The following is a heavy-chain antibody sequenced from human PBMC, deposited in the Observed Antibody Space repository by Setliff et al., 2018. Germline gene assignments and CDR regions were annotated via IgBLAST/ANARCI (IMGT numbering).Heavy chain of an antibody. D-gene: IGHD6-13*01. Sequence: SETLSLTCTVSGGPVSRSNCFWAWIRQPPGKGLEWIGTIYVNGSAHYNPSLTSRVTIFVGTPKNQLSLEVIAVTAADTAVYLGARLEERIAAVGTGNDPGWLDPWGQGTLVTVS. CDR3: ARLEERIAAVGTGNDPGWLDP. CDR2: IYVNGSA. J-gene: IGHJ5*02. CDR1: GGPVSRSNCF. V-gene: IGHV4-39*01.